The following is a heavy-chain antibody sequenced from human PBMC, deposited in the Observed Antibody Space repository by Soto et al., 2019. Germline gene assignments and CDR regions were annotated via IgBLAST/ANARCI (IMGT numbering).Heavy chain of an antibody. Sequence: QVQLVESGGGVVQPGRSLRLSCAASGFTFSSYGMHWVRQAPGKGLEWVAVIWYDGSNKYYADSVKGRFTISRDNSKNTLYLQMNSLRAEDTAVYYCARKNYYGSGGMSHWGDAGGFDYWGQGTLDTVSS. CDR2: IWYDGSNK. D-gene: IGHD3-10*01. J-gene: IGHJ4*02. V-gene: IGHV3-33*01. CDR1: GFTFSSYG. CDR3: ARKNYYGSGGMSHWGDAGGFDY.